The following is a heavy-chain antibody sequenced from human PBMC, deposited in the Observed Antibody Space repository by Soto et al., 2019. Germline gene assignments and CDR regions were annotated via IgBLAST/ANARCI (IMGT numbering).Heavy chain of an antibody. CDR3: ARSQGLLPVVYYYYYGMDV. D-gene: IGHD2-15*01. CDR2: IYYSGST. CDR1: GGSISSGGYY. Sequence: KPSETLSLTCTVSGGSISSGGYYWSWIRQHPGKGLEWIGYIYYSGSTYYNPSLKSRVTISVDTSKNQFSLKLSSVTAADTAVYYCARSQGLLPVVYYYYYGMDVWGQGTTVTVSS. V-gene: IGHV4-31*03. J-gene: IGHJ6*02.